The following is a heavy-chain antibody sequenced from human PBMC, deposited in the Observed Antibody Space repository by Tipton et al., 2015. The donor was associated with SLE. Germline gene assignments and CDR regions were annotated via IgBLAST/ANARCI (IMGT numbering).Heavy chain of an antibody. CDR2: IKEDGSEK. D-gene: IGHD2/OR15-2a*01. J-gene: IGHJ4*02. CDR3: AKCKSALMNANFDN. CDR1: GFTFSSYW. V-gene: IGHV3-7*01. Sequence: GSLRLSCATSGFTFSSYWMTWVRQAPGKGLQWVANIKEDGSEKSYVDSVKGRFSISRDNSNNTLYLHMRGLRVDDTAVYYCAKCKSALMNANFDNWGQGTLVAVSS.